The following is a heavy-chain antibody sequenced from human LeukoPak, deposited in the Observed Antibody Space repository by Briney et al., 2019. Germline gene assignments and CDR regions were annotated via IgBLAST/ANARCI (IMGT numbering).Heavy chain of an antibody. V-gene: IGHV3-21*01. J-gene: IGHJ4*02. CDR3: AREGLWFGELGHFFDY. CDR2: ISSSSSYI. CDR1: GFTFGSYS. Sequence: GGSLRLSCAASGFTFGSYSMNWVRQAPGKGLEWVSSISSSSSYIYYADSVKGRFTISRDNAKNSLYLQMNSLRAEDTAVYYCAREGLWFGELGHFFDYWGQGTLVTVSS. D-gene: IGHD3-10*01.